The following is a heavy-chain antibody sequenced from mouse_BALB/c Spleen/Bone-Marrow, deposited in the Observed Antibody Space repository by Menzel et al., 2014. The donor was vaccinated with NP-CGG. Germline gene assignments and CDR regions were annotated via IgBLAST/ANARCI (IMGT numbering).Heavy chain of an antibody. CDR3: ARSWYGSSYVY. V-gene: IGHV1-80*01. CDR2: IYPGDGDT. CDR1: GYVFSTYW. Sequence: VQLQQSGAELVRPGSSVKISCKASGYVFSTYWMNWVKQRPGQGLEWIGQIYPGDGDTNYNGKFKGTATLTADKSSSTAYMQLSSVTSEDSAVYFCARSWYGSSYVYWGHTTTPTIST. D-gene: IGHD1-1*01. J-gene: IGHJ2*01.